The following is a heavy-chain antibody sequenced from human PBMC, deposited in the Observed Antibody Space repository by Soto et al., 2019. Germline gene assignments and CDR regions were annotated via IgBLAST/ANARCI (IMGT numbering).Heavy chain of an antibody. D-gene: IGHD2-2*01. V-gene: IGHV3-30*18. Sequence: QVQLVESGGGVVQPGRSLRLSCAASGFTFRSYGMYWVRQAPGKGLEWVAVISYDGSNKYYADSVKGRFTISRDSSKNTLYLQMNGLRAEDTAVYSCAKVVVARTNWYYFDCWGQGTLVTVSS. J-gene: IGHJ4*02. CDR2: ISYDGSNK. CDR3: AKVVVARTNWYYFDC. CDR1: GFTFRSYG.